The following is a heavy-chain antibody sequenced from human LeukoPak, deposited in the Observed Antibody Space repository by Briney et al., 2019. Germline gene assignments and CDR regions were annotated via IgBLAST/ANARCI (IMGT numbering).Heavy chain of an antibody. CDR3: AREGVATITAAFDI. D-gene: IGHD5-12*01. CDR1: GFTLSNAW. CDR2: ISSSGSTI. J-gene: IGHJ3*02. Sequence: GGSLRLPCAASGFTLSNAWMNWVRQAPGKGLEWVSYISSSGSTIYYADSVKGRFTISRDNAKNSLYLQMSSLRAEDTAVYYCAREGVATITAAFDIWGQGTMVTVSS. V-gene: IGHV3-48*04.